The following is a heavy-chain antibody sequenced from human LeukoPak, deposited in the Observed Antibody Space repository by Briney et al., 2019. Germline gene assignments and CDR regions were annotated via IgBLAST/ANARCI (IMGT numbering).Heavy chain of an antibody. CDR2: VFHTGVT. CDR1: GGAIASDY. V-gene: IGHV4-59*08. CDR3: ARHIVGGNFDS. D-gene: IGHD1-26*01. J-gene: IGHJ4*02. Sequence: PSETLSLTCTVSGGAIASDYWSWIRQSPEMGLVWIGYVFHTGVTNYNPSLRGRVIISLAASKTPFSLTLTSVTAADTALYYCARHIVGGNFDSWGPGKFVTVSS.